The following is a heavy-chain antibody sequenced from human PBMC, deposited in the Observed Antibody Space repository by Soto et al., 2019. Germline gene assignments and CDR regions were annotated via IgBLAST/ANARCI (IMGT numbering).Heavy chain of an antibody. CDR1: GGSVSSGSYY. V-gene: IGHV4-61*01. Sequence: PSETLSLTCTVSGGSVSSGSYYWSWIRQPPGKGLEWIGYIYYSGSTNYNPSLKSRVTISVDTSKNQFSLKLSSVTAADTAVYYCAGSYYYDSSGYYWGQGTLVTVSS. J-gene: IGHJ4*02. D-gene: IGHD3-22*01. CDR3: AGSYYYDSSGYY. CDR2: IYYSGST.